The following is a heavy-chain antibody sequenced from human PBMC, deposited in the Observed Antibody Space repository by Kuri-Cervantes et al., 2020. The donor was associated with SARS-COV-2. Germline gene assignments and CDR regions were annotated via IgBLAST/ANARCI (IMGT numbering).Heavy chain of an antibody. J-gene: IGHJ4*02. CDR3: ARAAAYYDTNGYWY. V-gene: IGHV1-69*04. D-gene: IGHD3-22*01. Sequence: SVKVSCKVSGGTLRSYAITWVRQAPGQGLEWMGRFIPMLDLTNYAPKFRDRVTISADKSTGTAYLELTSLRPDDTAVYYCARAAAYYDTNGYWYWGQGTLVTVSS. CDR1: GGTLRSYA. CDR2: FIPMLDLT.